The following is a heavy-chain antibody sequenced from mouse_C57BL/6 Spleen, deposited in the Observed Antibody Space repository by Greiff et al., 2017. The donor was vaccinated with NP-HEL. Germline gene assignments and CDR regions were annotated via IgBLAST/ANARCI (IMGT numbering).Heavy chain of an antibody. CDR3: ARGRTVNWYFDV. D-gene: IGHD1-1*01. CDR2: IYPGDGDT. V-gene: IGHV1-82*01. J-gene: IGHJ1*03. CDR1: GYAFSSSW. Sequence: QVTLKESGPELVKPGASVKISCKASGYAFSSSWMNWVKQRPGKGLEWIGRIYPGDGDTNYNGKFKGKATLTADKSSSTAYMQLSSLTSEDSAVYFCARGRTVNWYFDVWGTGTTVTVSS.